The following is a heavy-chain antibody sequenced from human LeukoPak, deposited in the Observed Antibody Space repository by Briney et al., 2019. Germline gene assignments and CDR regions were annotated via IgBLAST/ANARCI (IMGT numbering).Heavy chain of an antibody. V-gene: IGHV3-74*01. Sequence: GRSLRLSCAASGFTFSSYWMRWVRQAPGEGLVWVSRINSDGSSTSYADSVKGRFTISRDNAKNTLYLQMNSLRAEDTAVYYCARDPYSSGLDAFDIWGQGTMVTASS. CDR3: ARDPYSSGLDAFDI. CDR1: GFTFSSYW. D-gene: IGHD6-19*01. CDR2: INSDGSST. J-gene: IGHJ3*02.